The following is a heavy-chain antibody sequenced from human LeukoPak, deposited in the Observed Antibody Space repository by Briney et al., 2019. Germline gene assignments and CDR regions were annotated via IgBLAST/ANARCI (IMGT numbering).Heavy chain of an antibody. CDR2: IIPIFGTA. V-gene: IGHV1-69*13. D-gene: IGHD3-16*02. Sequence: SVKVSCKASGGTFSSYAISWVRQAPGQGLEWMGGIIPIFGTANYAQKFQGRDTITADESTSTAYMELSSLRSEDTAVYYCARGSSRDDYVWGSYRRQNYYYYGMDVWGQGTTVTVSS. J-gene: IGHJ6*02. CDR3: ARGSSRDDYVWGSYRRQNYYYYGMDV. CDR1: GGTFSSYA.